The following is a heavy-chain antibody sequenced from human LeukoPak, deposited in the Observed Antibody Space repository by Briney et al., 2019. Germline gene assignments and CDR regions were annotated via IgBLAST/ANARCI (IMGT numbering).Heavy chain of an antibody. Sequence: PSETLSLTCTVSGGSISRYYWSWIRQPPGKGLEWIGYFHYSGNTNYNPSLSSRVTMSVDTSKNQFSLRLNSVTAADTAVYYCAGRAAALDYWGQGTLVTVSS. D-gene: IGHD6-13*01. CDR2: FHYSGNT. J-gene: IGHJ4*02. V-gene: IGHV4-59*08. CDR3: AGRAAALDY. CDR1: GGSISRYY.